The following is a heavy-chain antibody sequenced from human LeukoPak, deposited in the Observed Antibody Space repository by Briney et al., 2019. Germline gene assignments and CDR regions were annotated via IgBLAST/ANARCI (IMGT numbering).Heavy chain of an antibody. CDR3: AKDEDSSGWSDAFDI. CDR2: ISYDGSNK. D-gene: IGHD6-19*01. V-gene: IGHV3-30*18. CDR1: GFTFSSYG. Sequence: GGSLRLSCAASGFTFSSYGMHWVRQAPGKGLEWVAVISYDGSNKYYADSVKGRFTISRDNSKNTLYLQMNSLRAEDTAVYYCAKDEDSSGWSDAFDIWGQGTMVTVSS. J-gene: IGHJ3*02.